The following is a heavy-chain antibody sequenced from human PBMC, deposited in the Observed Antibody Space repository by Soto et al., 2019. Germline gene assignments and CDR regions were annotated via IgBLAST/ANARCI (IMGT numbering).Heavy chain of an antibody. CDR1: GFTFSSYS. D-gene: IGHD6-6*01. J-gene: IGHJ5*02. CDR3: ARDAEQLVFYWFDP. V-gene: IGHV3-21*01. Sequence: GGSLRLSCAASGFTFSSYSMNWVRQAPGKGLEWVSSISSSSSYIYYADSVKGRFTISRDNAKNSLYLQMNSLRAEDTAVYYCARDAEQLVFYWFDPWGQGTLVTVSS. CDR2: ISSSSSYI.